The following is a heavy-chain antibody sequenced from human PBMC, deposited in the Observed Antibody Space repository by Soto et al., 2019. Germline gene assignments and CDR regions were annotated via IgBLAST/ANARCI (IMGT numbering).Heavy chain of an antibody. CDR3: ARVVEEYNWNLTPPPYYFDY. CDR1: GFTFSSYW. V-gene: IGHV3-7*01. Sequence: GGSLRLSCAASGFTFSSYWMSWVRQAPGKGLEWVANIKQDGSEKYYVDSVKGRFTISRDNAKNSLYLQMNSLRAEDTAVYYCARVVEEYNWNLTPPPYYFDYWGQGTLVTVSS. CDR2: IKQDGSEK. J-gene: IGHJ4*02. D-gene: IGHD1-7*01.